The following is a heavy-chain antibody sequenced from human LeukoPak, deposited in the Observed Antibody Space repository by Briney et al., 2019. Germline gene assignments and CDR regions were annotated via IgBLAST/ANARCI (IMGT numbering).Heavy chain of an antibody. CDR3: ARGTTGSSWPYYYFGY. J-gene: IGHJ4*02. CDR1: GFTFSSYA. V-gene: IGHV3-23*01. Sequence: GGSLRLSCAASGFTFSSYAMSWVRQAPGKGLEWVSGISGSGGSTYYADSVKGRFTISRDNSKNTLYLQMNSLRAEDTAVYYCARGTTGSSWPYYYFGYWGQGTLVTVSS. CDR2: ISGSGGST. D-gene: IGHD6-13*01.